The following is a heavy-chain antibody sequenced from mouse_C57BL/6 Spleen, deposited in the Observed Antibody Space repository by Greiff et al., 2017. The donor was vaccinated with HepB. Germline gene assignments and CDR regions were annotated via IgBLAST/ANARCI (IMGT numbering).Heavy chain of an antibody. J-gene: IGHJ3*01. CDR3: ARVGNWEEEGWFAY. CDR1: GYTFTSYG. Sequence: VQLQQSGAELARPGASVKLSCKASGYTFTSYGISWVKQRTGQGLEWIGEISPRSGNTYYNEKFKGKATLTADKSSSTAYMELRSLTSEDSAVYFCARVGNWEEEGWFAYWGQGTLVTVSA. V-gene: IGHV1-81*01. D-gene: IGHD4-1*01. CDR2: ISPRSGNT.